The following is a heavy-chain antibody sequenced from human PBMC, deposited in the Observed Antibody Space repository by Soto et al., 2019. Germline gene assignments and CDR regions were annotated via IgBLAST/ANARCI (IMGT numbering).Heavy chain of an antibody. V-gene: IGHV3-23*01. CDR1: GFTFSSCA. D-gene: IGHD3-22*01. CDR2: ITGSGATT. Sequence: EVQLLESGGGLVQPGGSLRLSCAASGFTFSSCAMSWVRQAPGKGLEWVSGITGSGATTYYADSVKGRLTISRDNSEITLYLQMNSLRAEDTAVYYCANYPGSHLTYDFDRSDYPPIDYGGQGTLVTVSS. J-gene: IGHJ4*02. CDR3: ANYPGSHLTYDFDRSDYPPIDY.